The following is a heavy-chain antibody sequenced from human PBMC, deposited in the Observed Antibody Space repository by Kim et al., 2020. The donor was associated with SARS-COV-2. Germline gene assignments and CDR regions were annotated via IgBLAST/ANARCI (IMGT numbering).Heavy chain of an antibody. CDR1: GFTFSSYS. V-gene: IGHV3-21*01. CDR2: ISSSSSYI. J-gene: IGHJ5*02. CDR3: ARDRFRQFDP. D-gene: IGHD3-10*01. Sequence: GGSLRLSCAASGFTFSSYSMNWVRQAPGKGLEWVSSISSSSSYIYYADSVKSRFTISRDNAKNSLYLQMNSLRAEDTAVYYCARDRFRQFDPWGQGTLVTVSS.